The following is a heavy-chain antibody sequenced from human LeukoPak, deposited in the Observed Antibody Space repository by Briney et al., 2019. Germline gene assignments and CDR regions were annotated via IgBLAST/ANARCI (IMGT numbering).Heavy chain of an antibody. CDR1: GATFRSYA. J-gene: IGHJ3*02. CDR3: ARAPGDSSSWLESAFDI. V-gene: IGHV1-69*04. D-gene: IGHD6-13*01. Sequence: ASVKVSCKTSGATFRSYAISWVRQAPGQGLEWMGRIIPILTITNYAQKFQGRVTITADKSTSTAYMDLSSLRSEDTAVYYCARAPGDSSSWLESAFDIRGQGTMVTVSS. CDR2: IIPILTIT.